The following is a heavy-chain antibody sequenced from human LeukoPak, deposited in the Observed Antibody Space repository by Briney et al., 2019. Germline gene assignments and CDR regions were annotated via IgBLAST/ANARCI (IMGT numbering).Heavy chain of an antibody. D-gene: IGHD3-22*01. CDR1: GGSISSHY. V-gene: IGHV4-59*11. CDR3: ARVGDYYDSSGYYYSHDY. J-gene: IGHJ4*02. CDR2: IYYSGTN. Sequence: PSETLSLTCTVSGGSISSHYWSWIRQPPGKGLEWIGYIYYSGTNNYNPSLKSQVTISVDTSKNQFSLKLSSVTAADTAVYYCARVGDYYDSSGYYYSHDYWGQGTLVSVSS.